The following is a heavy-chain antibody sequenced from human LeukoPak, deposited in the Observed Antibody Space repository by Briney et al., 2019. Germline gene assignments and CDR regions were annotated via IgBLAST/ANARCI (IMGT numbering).Heavy chain of an antibody. CDR1: GYTFTSYY. Sequence: VASVKVSCKASGYTFTSYYMHWVRQAPGQGLEWMGIINPSGGSTSYAQKFQGRVTMTRDTSTSTVYMELSSLRSEDTAVYYCARDRRRYDFWSGEPEGFDYWGQGTLVTVSS. CDR2: INPSGGST. CDR3: ARDRRRYDFWSGEPEGFDY. D-gene: IGHD3-3*01. V-gene: IGHV1-46*01. J-gene: IGHJ4*02.